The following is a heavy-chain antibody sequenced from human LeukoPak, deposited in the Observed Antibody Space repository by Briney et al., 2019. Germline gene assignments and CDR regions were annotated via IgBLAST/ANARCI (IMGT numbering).Heavy chain of an antibody. CDR3: ARAVVPAAHFDY. D-gene: IGHD2-2*01. CDR2: ISAYNGNT. Sequence: ASVKVSCKASGYTFTSYGISWVRQAPGQGLEWMGWISAYNGNTNYAQKLQGRVTMTTDTSTSTAYMELSRLRPDDTAVYYCARAVVPAAHFDYWGQGTLVTVSS. J-gene: IGHJ4*02. CDR1: GYTFTSYG. V-gene: IGHV1-18*01.